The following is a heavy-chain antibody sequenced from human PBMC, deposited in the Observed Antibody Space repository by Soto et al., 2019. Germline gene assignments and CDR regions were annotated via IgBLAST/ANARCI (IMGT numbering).Heavy chain of an antibody. CDR1: GYTFNIYW. CDR2: IYPVDSDT. V-gene: IGHV5-51*01. Sequence: GESLKISCKGSGYTFNIYWIAWVRQMPGKGLEWMGVIYPVDSDTRYSPSFQGQVTISVDKFINTAYLQWSSLQASDTVIYYCARKDGDALFSSDYWGQGTPVTVSS. CDR3: ARKDGDALFSSDY. D-gene: IGHD4-17*01. J-gene: IGHJ4*02.